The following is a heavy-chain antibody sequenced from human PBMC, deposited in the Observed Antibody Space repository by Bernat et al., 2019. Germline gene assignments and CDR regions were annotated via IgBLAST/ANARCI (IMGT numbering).Heavy chain of an antibody. CDR1: GFTFDDYA. CDR2: IRSKVYGGTT. D-gene: IGHD2-2*01. Sequence: EVQLVESGGGLVKPGRSLRLSCTTSGFTFDDYAMSWFRQAPGKGLEWVGFIRSKVYGGTTAYAASVKGRFTISRDESKSIAYLQMNSLKTEDTAVYYCTTGYCTRTSGYDRGKYDYWGQGTLVTVSS. J-gene: IGHJ4*02. V-gene: IGHV3-49*05. CDR3: TTGYCTRTSGYDRGKYDY.